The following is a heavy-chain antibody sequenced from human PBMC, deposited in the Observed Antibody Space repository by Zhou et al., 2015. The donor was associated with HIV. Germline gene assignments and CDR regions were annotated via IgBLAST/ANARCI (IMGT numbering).Heavy chain of an antibody. D-gene: IGHD3-10*01. CDR2: IIPIFGTA. J-gene: IGHJ4*02. CDR3: ARGSPTMRFGEPHPYYFDY. Sequence: QVQLVQSGAEVKKPGSSVKVSCKASGGTFSSYAISWVRQAPGQGLEWMGGIIPIFGTANYAQKFQGRVTITADESTSTAYMELSSLRSEDTAVYYCARGSPTMRFGEPHPYYFDYWGQGTLVTVSS. V-gene: IGHV1-69*01. CDR1: GGTFSSYA.